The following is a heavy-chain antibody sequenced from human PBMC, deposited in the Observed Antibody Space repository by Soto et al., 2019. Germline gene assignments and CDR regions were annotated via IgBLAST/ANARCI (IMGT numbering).Heavy chain of an antibody. CDR3: ARGSTTEKVDS. CDR1: GGSFSGYY. J-gene: IGHJ4*02. CDR2: INHSGST. D-gene: IGHD4-17*01. Sequence: SETLSLTCAVYGGSFSGYYWSWIRQPPGKGLEWIGEINHSGSTNYNPPLKSRVTISVDTSKKQFSLKVNSVTAADTAVYYCARGSTTEKVDSWGQGTLVTVS. V-gene: IGHV4-34*01.